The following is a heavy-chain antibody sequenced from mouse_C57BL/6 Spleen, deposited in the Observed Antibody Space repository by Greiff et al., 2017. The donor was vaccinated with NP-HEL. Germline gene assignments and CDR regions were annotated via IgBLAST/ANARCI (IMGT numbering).Heavy chain of an antibody. CDR3: TWDGYDFDY. Sequence: VQLKESGAELVRPGASVKLSCTASGFNIKDDYMHWVKQRPEQGLEWIGWIDPENGDTEYASKFQGKATITADTSSNTAYLQLSSLTSEDTAVYYCTWDGYDFDYWGQGTTLTVSS. CDR1: GFNIKDDY. V-gene: IGHV14-4*01. D-gene: IGHD2-2*01. CDR2: IDPENGDT. J-gene: IGHJ2*01.